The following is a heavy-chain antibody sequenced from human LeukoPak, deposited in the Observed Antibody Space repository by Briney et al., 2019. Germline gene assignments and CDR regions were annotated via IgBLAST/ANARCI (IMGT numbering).Heavy chain of an antibody. J-gene: IGHJ4*02. CDR3: ALLGSKLLWRIDY. CDR1: GFTVSDNY. Sequence: GGSLRLSCAASGFTVSDNYMRWVRQAPGEGLEWVSVIYSGGSTYYADSVKGRFTISRDNSKNTLYLQMNSLRAEDTAVYYCALLGSKLLWRIDYWGQGTLVTVSS. D-gene: IGHD3-10*01. V-gene: IGHV3-66*01. CDR2: IYSGGST.